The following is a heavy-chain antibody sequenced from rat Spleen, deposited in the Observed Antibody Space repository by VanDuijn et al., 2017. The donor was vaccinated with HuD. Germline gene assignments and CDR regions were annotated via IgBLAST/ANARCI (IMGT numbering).Heavy chain of an antibody. D-gene: IGHD1-11*01. Sequence: EVQLVESGGGLVQPGRSLKLSCAVSGFTFSDYAMAWVRQAPKKGLEWVATIVYDGSRIYYRDSVKGRFTISRDNAKGTLYLQMDSLRSEDTATYYCARHRNYGGYPFDYWGQGVMVTVSS. CDR3: ARHRNYGGYPFDY. CDR1: GFTFSDYA. V-gene: IGHV5-17*01. J-gene: IGHJ2*01. CDR2: IVYDGSRI.